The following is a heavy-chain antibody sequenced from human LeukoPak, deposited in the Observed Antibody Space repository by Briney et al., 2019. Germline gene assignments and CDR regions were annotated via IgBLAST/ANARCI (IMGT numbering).Heavy chain of an antibody. CDR2: MNPNSGNT. Sequence: ASVKVSCKASGYTFTSYDINWVRQATGQGLEWMGWMNPNSGNTGYAQKFQGRVTITRNTSISTAYMELSSLRSEDAAVYYCARGVDYYYMDVWGKGTTVTVSS. CDR3: ARGVDYYYMDV. CDR1: GYTFTSYD. J-gene: IGHJ6*03. V-gene: IGHV1-8*03.